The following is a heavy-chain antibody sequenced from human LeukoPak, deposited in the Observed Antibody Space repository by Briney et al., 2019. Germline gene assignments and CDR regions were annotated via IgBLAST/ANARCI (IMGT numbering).Heavy chain of an antibody. V-gene: IGHV1-46*01. CDR1: GYSFTSYY. Sequence: GASVKVSCKASGYSFTSYYMHWVRQAPGQGLEWMGFINPSGSSAAYAQKFQGRLTMTRDMFTSTDYMELTCLTSDDTAVYYCARDNSVGETAWWFDPWGQGTLVTVSS. D-gene: IGHD1-26*01. CDR2: INPSGSSA. J-gene: IGHJ5*02. CDR3: ARDNSVGETAWWFDP.